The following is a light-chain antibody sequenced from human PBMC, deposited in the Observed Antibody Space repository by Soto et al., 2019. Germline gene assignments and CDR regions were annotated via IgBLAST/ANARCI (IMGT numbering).Light chain of an antibody. CDR1: SSDVGGYNY. Sequence: QSVLTQPASVSGSPGQSITISCTGTSSDVGGYNYVSWYQQHPGKAPKLMIYEVSNRPSGVSFRFSGSKSGNTASLTISGLQAEDEADYYCSSYTSRTTDVFGTGTKGTVL. V-gene: IGLV2-14*01. J-gene: IGLJ1*01. CDR2: EVS. CDR3: SSYTSRTTDV.